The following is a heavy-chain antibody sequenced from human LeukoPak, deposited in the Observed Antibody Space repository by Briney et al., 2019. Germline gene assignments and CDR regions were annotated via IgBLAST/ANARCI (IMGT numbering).Heavy chain of an antibody. CDR2: ISGSGGST. V-gene: IGHV3-23*01. Sequence: GGSLRLSCAASGFTFSSHAMNWVRQAPGKGLEWVSVISGSGGSTYYADSVKGRFTISRDNSKNTLYVQMNSLRVEDTAVYYCATSPVTYGSGNYDSRAFEDWGQGTLVTVSS. CDR1: GFTFSSHA. D-gene: IGHD3-10*01. CDR3: ATSPVTYGSGNYDSRAFED. J-gene: IGHJ4*02.